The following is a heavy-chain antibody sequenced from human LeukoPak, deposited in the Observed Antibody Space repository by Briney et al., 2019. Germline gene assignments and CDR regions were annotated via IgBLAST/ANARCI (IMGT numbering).Heavy chain of an antibody. Sequence: PSETLSLTCTVSGGSISSYYWSWIRQPPGKGLEWIGYIYYSGSTNYNPSLKCRVTISVDTSKNQFSLKLSSVTAADTAVYYCARQKAPYAFDIWGQGTMVTVSS. CDR3: ARQKAPYAFDI. V-gene: IGHV4-59*08. CDR2: IYYSGST. J-gene: IGHJ3*02. CDR1: GGSISSYY.